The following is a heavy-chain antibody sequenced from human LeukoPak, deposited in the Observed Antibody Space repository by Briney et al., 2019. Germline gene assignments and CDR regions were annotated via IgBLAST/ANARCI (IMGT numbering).Heavy chain of an antibody. V-gene: IGHV4-39*07. CDR3: ARAITIFGVVRPYYFDY. D-gene: IGHD3-3*01. CDR2: IYYSGST. CDR1: GGSISSSSYY. Sequence: SETLSLTCTVSGGSISSSSYYWGWIRQPPGKGLEWIGSIYYSGSTYYNPSPKSRVTISVDTSKNQFSLKLSSVTAADTAVYYCARAITIFGVVRPYYFDYWGQGTLVTVSS. J-gene: IGHJ4*02.